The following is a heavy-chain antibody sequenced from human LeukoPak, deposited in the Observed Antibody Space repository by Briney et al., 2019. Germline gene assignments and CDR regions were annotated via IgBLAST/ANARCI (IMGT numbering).Heavy chain of an antibody. Sequence: PGGSLRLSCAASGFTFSSYGMHWVRQAPGKGLEWVAVIWYDGSNKYYADSVKGRFTISRDNSKNTLYLQMNSLRAEDTAVYYCARDSTLDYGGNRNNYWGQGTLVTVSS. CDR3: ARDSTLDYGGNRNNY. CDR1: GFTFSSYG. J-gene: IGHJ4*02. D-gene: IGHD4-23*01. V-gene: IGHV3-33*01. CDR2: IWYDGSNK.